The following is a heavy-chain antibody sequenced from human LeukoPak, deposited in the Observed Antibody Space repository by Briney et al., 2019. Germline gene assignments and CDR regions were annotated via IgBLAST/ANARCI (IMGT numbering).Heavy chain of an antibody. CDR2: INPSGGST. J-gene: IGHJ4*02. CDR3: ARDRGD. D-gene: IGHD3-10*01. V-gene: IGHV1-46*01. CDR1: GYTFTSYY. Sequence: GASVKVSCKASGYTFTSYYMHWVRQAPGQGLEWMGIINPSGGSTSYAQKFQGRVTITADESTTAVFMELSSLRSEDTAMYFCARDRGDWGQGTLVTVSS.